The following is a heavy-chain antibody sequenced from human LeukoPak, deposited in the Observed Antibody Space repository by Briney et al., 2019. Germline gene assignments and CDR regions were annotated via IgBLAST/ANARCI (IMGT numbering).Heavy chain of an antibody. Sequence: GSLRLSCAASGFTFSSYEMNWVRQAPGKGLEWVSYISRVSTIYYAGSVKGRFTISRDNAKKSLYLQMNSLRAEDTAVYYCARGMTSTYYYYGMDVRGQGTTVTVSS. CDR2: ISRVSTI. V-gene: IGHV3-48*03. J-gene: IGHJ6*02. CDR3: ARGMTSTYYYYGMDV. CDR1: GFTFSSYE. D-gene: IGHD1-26*01.